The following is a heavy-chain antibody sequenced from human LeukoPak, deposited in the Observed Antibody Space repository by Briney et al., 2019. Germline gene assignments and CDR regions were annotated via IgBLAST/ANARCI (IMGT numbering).Heavy chain of an antibody. CDR1: GLSFSSFA. CDR3: AKGPHPYCGGDCYLDN. J-gene: IGHJ4*02. Sequence: GGSLRLSCAASGLSFSSFAMSWVRQGPARGLEWVSSIRGNGETFYADSVKGRFTLSSDSSRNTVYFQLNNLRVEDTAVYYCAKGPHPYCGGDCYLDNWGQGTLVTVSS. D-gene: IGHD2-21*02. CDR2: IRGNGET. V-gene: IGHV3-23*01.